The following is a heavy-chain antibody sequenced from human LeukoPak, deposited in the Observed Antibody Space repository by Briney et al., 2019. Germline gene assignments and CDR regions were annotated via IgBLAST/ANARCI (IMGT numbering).Heavy chain of an antibody. CDR3: AKDRSSSTSCSNY. V-gene: IGHV3-33*06. Sequence: GGSLRLSCAASGFTFSSYGMHWVRQAPGKGLEWVAVIWYDGSNKYYADSVKGRFTISRDNSKNMLYLEMNSLRVEDTAIYYCAKDRSSSTSCSNYWGRGTLVTVSS. CDR1: GFTFSSYG. J-gene: IGHJ4*02. D-gene: IGHD2-2*01. CDR2: IWYDGSNK.